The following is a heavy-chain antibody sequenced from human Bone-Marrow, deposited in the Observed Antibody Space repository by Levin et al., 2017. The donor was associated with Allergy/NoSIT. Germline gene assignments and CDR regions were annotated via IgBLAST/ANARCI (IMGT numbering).Heavy chain of an antibody. CDR2: ITSSSSHR. J-gene: IGHJ4*02. CDR3: ATFGSSSGWHGADF. Sequence: GGSLRLSCVVSGLNSTIYAMKWVRQAPGKGLEWVSSITSSSSHRYSADSVTGRFSISRDNARRSLYLEMNGLRAEDTGVYYCATFGSSSGWHGADFWGQGTLVTVSS. V-gene: IGHV3-21*01. CDR1: GLNSTIYA. D-gene: IGHD6-19*01.